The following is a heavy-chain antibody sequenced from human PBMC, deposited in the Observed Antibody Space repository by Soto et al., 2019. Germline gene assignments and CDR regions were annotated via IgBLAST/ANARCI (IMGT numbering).Heavy chain of an antibody. CDR1: VGSISSCVHY. D-gene: IGHD5-12*01. CDR2: IYYSGTT. Sequence: PSETLSLTCTVSVGSISSCVHYWSWIRQPPGKGLEWIGYIYYSGTTYHNPSLKSRVTISVDTSKNQFSLKLSSVTAADTAVYYCARGQKMATIGSWGQGTLVTVSS. V-gene: IGHV4-30-4*02. J-gene: IGHJ5*02. CDR3: ARGQKMATIGS.